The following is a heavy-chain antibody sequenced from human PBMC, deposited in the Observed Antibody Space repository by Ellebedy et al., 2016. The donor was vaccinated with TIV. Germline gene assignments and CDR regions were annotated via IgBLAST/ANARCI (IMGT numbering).Heavy chain of an antibody. CDR2: INSDESDT. V-gene: IGHV3-74*03. D-gene: IGHD6-19*01. J-gene: IGHJ4*02. CDR1: GFTFRNYW. Sequence: PGGSLRLSCEGSGFTFRNYWMHWVRQAPGKGLVWFSRINSDESDTTYADSVRGRFTISRDNAKNTLFLQMNILRAEDTAVYYRAKELVSSDSLSFDYWGLGTLVTVTS. CDR3: AKELVSSDSLSFDY.